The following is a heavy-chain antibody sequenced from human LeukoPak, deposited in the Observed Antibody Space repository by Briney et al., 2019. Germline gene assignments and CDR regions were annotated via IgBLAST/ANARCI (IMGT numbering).Heavy chain of an antibody. CDR2: IRYDGSKK. J-gene: IGHJ4*02. CDR1: GFTFNNYW. CDR3: AKDSPVYCSSTSCYDYFDY. V-gene: IGHV3-30*02. Sequence: GGSLRLSCAVSGFTFNNYWMNWVRQAPGKGLEWVALIRYDGSKKYYADSVKGRFTISRDNSKNTLYLQMNSLRAEDTAVYYCAKDSPVYCSSTSCYDYFDYWGQGTLVTVSS. D-gene: IGHD2-2*01.